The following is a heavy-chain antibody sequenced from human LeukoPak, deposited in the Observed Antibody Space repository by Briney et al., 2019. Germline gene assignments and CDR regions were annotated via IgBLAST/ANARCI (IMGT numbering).Heavy chain of an antibody. Sequence: GGSLRLSCAASGFTFSRTWMSWVRQAPGKGLEWVGRVKTKPEGGTADYAAPLKGRFTISRDDSKDTLYLQINSPKPEDTAMYYCTTDPRDWGQGTLVTVSS. CDR2: VKTKPEGGTA. CDR3: TTDPRD. V-gene: IGHV3-15*01. J-gene: IGHJ4*02. CDR1: GFTFSRTW.